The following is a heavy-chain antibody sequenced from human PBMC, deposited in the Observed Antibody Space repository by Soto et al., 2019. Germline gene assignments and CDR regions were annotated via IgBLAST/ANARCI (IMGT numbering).Heavy chain of an antibody. CDR1: GFIFSSYG. Sequence: QVQLVESGGGVVQPGRSLRLSCAASGFIFSSYGIHWVRQAPGKGLEWVTVISYDGNNKYYVDSVKGRFTISRDNSKNTLSLQMNSLRAEDTAVYFCAKDMRARDEYSSSSTVAYYYGMDVWGQGTTVTVSS. V-gene: IGHV3-30*18. CDR3: AKDMRARDEYSSSSTVAYYYGMDV. J-gene: IGHJ6*02. D-gene: IGHD6-6*01. CDR2: ISYDGNNK.